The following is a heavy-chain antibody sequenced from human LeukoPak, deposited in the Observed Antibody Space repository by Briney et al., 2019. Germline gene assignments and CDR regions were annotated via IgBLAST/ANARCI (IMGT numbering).Heavy chain of an antibody. Sequence: GGSLRLSCAASGFTFSSYAMHWVRQAPGKGLEWVAVISYDGSNKYYADSVKGRFTISRDNSKNTLYLQMNSLRAEDTAVYYCARALEWFGSERDYHYYYGMDVWGQGTTVTVSS. CDR2: ISYDGSNK. V-gene: IGHV3-30-3*01. CDR3: ARALEWFGSERDYHYYYGMDV. J-gene: IGHJ6*02. D-gene: IGHD3-10*01. CDR1: GFTFSSYA.